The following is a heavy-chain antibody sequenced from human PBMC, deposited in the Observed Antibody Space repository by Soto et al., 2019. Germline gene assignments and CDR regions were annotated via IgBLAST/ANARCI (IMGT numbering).Heavy chain of an antibody. CDR3: ARFQLWVRDDYYFYTLV. CDR1: GYTFTSYG. V-gene: IGHV1-18*01. Sequence: GASVKVSCKASGYTFTSYGISWVRQAPGQGLEWMGWISAYNGNTNYAQKLQGRVTMTTDTSTSTAYMELRSLRSDDTAVYYCARFQLWVRDDYYFYTLVLGEGTTVTVSS. CDR2: ISAYNGNT. D-gene: IGHD5-18*01. J-gene: IGHJ6*03.